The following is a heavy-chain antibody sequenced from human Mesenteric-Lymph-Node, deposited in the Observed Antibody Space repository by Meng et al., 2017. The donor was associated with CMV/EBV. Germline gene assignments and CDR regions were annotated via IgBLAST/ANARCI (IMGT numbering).Heavy chain of an antibody. CDR2: INPNSGGT. CDR3: ARGRFGELSKWFDP. CDR1: GGTFSSYA. Sequence: ASVKVSCKASGGTFSSYAISWVRQAPGQGLEWMGWINPNSGGTNYAQKFQGRVTMTRDTSISTAYMELSRLRSDDTAVYYCARGRFGELSKWFDPWGQGTLVTVSS. J-gene: IGHJ5*02. V-gene: IGHV1-2*02. D-gene: IGHD3-10*01.